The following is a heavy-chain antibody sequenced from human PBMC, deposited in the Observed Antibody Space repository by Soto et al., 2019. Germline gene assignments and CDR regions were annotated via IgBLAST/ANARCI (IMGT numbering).Heavy chain of an antibody. V-gene: IGHV3-21*01. CDR3: ARDPWFGDYGMDV. CDR2: ISSSSSYI. J-gene: IGHJ6*02. Sequence: GGSLRLSCAASGFTFSSYSMNWVRQAPGKGLEWVSSISSSSSYIYYADSVKGRFTISRDNAKNSLYLQMNSLRAEDTAVYYCARDPWFGDYGMDVWDQGTTVTVSS. D-gene: IGHD3-10*01. CDR1: GFTFSSYS.